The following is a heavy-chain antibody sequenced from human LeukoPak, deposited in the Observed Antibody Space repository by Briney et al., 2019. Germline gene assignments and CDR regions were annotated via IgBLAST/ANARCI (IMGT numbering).Heavy chain of an antibody. J-gene: IGHJ4*02. CDR2: ISAYNGNT. Sequence: ASVKVSCKASGYTFTSYGISWVRQAPGQGLEWMGRISAYNGNTNYAQKLQGRVTMTTDTSTGTAYMELRSLRSDDTAVYYCAREGYDILTGHFDYWGQGTLVTVSS. CDR3: AREGYDILTGHFDY. CDR1: GYTFTSYG. D-gene: IGHD3-9*01. V-gene: IGHV1-18*01.